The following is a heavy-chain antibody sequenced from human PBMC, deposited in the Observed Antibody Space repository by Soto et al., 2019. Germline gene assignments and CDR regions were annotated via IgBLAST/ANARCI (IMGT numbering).Heavy chain of an antibody. CDR1: GFSLTTSGVG. J-gene: IGHJ4*02. D-gene: IGHD2-8*02. CDR3: ARILTATGGHFDS. V-gene: IGHV2-5*02. CDR2: IFWDDDK. Sequence: SGPALVNPTQTLTLTCSFSGFSLTTSGVGVGWVRQSPEKALEWLALIFWDDDKRSSPSLRSRLTIATHTSKNQVVLTLTNVEPVATATYHCARILTATGGHFDSWGQGPLVTVSS.